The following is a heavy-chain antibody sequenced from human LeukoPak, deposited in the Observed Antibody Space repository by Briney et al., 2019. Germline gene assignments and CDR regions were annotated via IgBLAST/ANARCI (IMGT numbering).Heavy chain of an antibody. D-gene: IGHD2-21*01. CDR1: GFTFSSYA. V-gene: IGHV3-23*01. CDR3: AKHAFHAYNDGMDV. CDR2: ISDTGGDT. Sequence: PGGSLRLSCAASGFTFSSYAMSWVRQAPGKGLEWVAAISDTGGDTYSADSVKGRFTISRDNSRNTLFLQLNSLRAEDTAVYYCAKHAFHAYNDGMDVWGRGTTVTVSS. J-gene: IGHJ6*02.